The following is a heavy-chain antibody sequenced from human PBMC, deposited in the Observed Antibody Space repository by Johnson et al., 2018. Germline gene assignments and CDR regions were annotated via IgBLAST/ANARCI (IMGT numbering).Heavy chain of an antibody. Sequence: EVQLVESGGGLVQPGGSLRLSCAASGFTFNTFPMTWVRQAPGKGLEWVSSISGSGSSAYYADSVRGRFTISRGNSKNIFFLQMNTLSADATALYYCTKGRHIWSDGNDAFDVWGQGTMVTVSS. CDR2: ISGSGSSA. CDR3: TKGRHIWSDGNDAFDV. CDR1: GFTFNTFP. V-gene: IGHV3-23*04. D-gene: IGHD4-23*01. J-gene: IGHJ3*01.